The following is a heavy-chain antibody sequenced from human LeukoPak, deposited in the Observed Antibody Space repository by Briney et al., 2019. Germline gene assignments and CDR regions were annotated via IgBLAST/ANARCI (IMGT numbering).Heavy chain of an antibody. CDR1: GFTFSSYW. CDR2: ISSDGSST. CDR3: AIPRHDAFDI. Sequence: GGSLRLSCAASGFTFSSYWMHWVRQTPGKGLVWVSRISSDGSSTSYADSVEGRFTISRDNAKNTLYLQMNSLRAEDTAVYYCAIPRHDAFDIWGQGTMVTVSS. V-gene: IGHV3-74*01. J-gene: IGHJ3*02.